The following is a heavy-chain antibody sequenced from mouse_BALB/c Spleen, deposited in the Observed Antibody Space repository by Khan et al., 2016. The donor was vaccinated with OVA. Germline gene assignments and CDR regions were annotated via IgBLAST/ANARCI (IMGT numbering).Heavy chain of an antibody. J-gene: IGHJ4*01. Sequence: VKLLQSGPGLVAPSQTLSITCNISGFSLTNYGVHWVRQPPGKGLEWLVVIWSFGSTTYNSALKSRLTISKENYKSKVFLKMNSRQTDDTAMYFCARQAYSYYNIMDYWGQGTSVTVSS. D-gene: IGHD2-10*01. CDR3: ARQAYSYYNIMDY. V-gene: IGHV2-6-1*01. CDR1: GFSLTNYG. CDR2: IWSFGST.